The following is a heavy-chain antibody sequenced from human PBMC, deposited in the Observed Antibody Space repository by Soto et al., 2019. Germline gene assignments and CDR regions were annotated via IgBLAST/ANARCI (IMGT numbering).Heavy chain of an antibody. CDR2: VSGYNYNT. J-gene: IGHJ5*01. V-gene: IGHV1-18*01. CDR3: GRSSAMLGAGWSDS. CDR1: GYSFRSYG. D-gene: IGHD2-8*01. Sequence: ASVKVSCKASGYSFRSYGINWVRQAPGQGLEWIGWVSGYNYNTKYAQKLQGRITVTTDTSTNIAYMELRSLRSDDTAVYYCGRSSAMLGAGWSDSWGRGTLVTVSS.